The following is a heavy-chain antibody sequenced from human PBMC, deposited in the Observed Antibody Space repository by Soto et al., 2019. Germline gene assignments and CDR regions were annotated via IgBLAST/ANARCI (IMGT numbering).Heavy chain of an antibody. J-gene: IGHJ4*02. D-gene: IGHD4-17*01. CDR2: IYYSGST. Sequence: SETLSLTCTVSGGSISSSSYYWGWIRQPPGKGLEWIGSIYYSGSTYYNPSLKSRVTISVDTSKNQFSLKLSSVTAAETAVYYCARLGTTVTTRRVFDYWGQGTLVTVSS. CDR3: ARLGTTVTTRRVFDY. V-gene: IGHV4-39*01. CDR1: GGSISSSSYY.